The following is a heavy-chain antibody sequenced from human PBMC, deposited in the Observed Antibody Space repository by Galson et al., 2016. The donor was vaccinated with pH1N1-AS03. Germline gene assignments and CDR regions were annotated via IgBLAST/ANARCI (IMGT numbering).Heavy chain of an antibody. Sequence: SVKVSCKASGYTFTTYDINWVRQAAGQGLEWMGCMTPNNGNTGYAQRFQGRVTMTRNTSISTHYRELSGLQSEDTAVYYCASSFLGKTDDWGQGNLVIVSS. CDR3: ASSFLGKTDD. J-gene: IGHJ4*02. D-gene: IGHD3-16*01. V-gene: IGHV1-8*01. CDR1: GYTFTTYD. CDR2: MTPNNGNT.